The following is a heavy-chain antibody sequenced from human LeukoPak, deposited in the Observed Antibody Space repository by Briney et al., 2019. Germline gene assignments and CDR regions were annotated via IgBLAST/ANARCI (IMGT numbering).Heavy chain of an antibody. V-gene: IGHV1-18*01. CDR2: ISAYNGNT. D-gene: IGHD3-10*01. CDR3: ATYGSGSSEDFYDY. Sequence: ASVKVSRKASGYTFTSYGISWVRQAPGQGLEWMGWISAYNGNTNYAQKLQGRVTMTTDTSTSTAYTELRSLRSDDTAVYYCATYGSGSSEDFYDYWGQGTLVTVSS. CDR1: GYTFTSYG. J-gene: IGHJ4*02.